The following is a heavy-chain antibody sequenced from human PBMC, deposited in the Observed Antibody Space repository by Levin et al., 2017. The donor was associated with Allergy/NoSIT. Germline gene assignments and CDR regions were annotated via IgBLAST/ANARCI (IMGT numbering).Heavy chain of an antibody. J-gene: IGHJ4*02. CDR3: ARDWDDWPGY. CDR1: GFTFSSYA. V-gene: IGHV3-30*04. D-gene: IGHD3-9*01. CDR2: ISYDGSNK. Sequence: PGGSLRLSCAASGFTFSSYAMHWVRQAPGKGLEWVAVISYDGSNKYYADSVKGRFTISRDNSKNTLYLQMNSLRAEDTAVYYCARDWDDWPGYWGQGTLVTVSS.